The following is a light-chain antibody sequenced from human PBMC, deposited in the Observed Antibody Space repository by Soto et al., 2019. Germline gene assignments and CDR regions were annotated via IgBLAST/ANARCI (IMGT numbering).Light chain of an antibody. V-gene: IGKV3-20*01. J-gene: IGKJ3*01. CDR3: QQYGSTPFT. CDR1: QSVGSSY. Sequence: EIVLTQSPGTLSLSPGERATLSCRASQSVGSSYLAWYQQKPGQAPRLLIYGASSRASGIPDRFSGSGSGTDFTLTINRLEPEDCAVYYCQQYGSTPFTFGPGTKVDIK. CDR2: GAS.